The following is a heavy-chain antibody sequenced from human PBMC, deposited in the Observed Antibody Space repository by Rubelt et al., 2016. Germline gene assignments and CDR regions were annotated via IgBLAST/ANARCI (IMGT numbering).Heavy chain of an antibody. CDR1: GVSITTANY. D-gene: IGHD6-19*01. V-gene: IGHV4-39*01. CDR3: AVRVSGEQWLDPFDF. CDR2: IENSGST. Sequence: QLRLQESGPGLVKPSETLSLTCIVSGVSITTANYWGWIRQPPGKGLEWIGIIENSGSTYSNPSLKRRVNMSVDTAKNELSRILVSVTAADTGLYDCAVRVSGEQWLDPFDFLGPGTLVTVSS. J-gene: IGHJ4*02.